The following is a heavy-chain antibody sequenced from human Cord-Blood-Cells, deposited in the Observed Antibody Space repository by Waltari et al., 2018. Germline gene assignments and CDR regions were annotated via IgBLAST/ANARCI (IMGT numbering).Heavy chain of an antibody. D-gene: IGHD6-6*01. CDR1: GGTFSSYA. Sequence: QVQLVQSGAEVKKPGSSVKVSCKASGGTFSSYAISWVRQAPGQGTEWMGSIIPILGIANYAQKFQGRVTITADKSTSTAYMELSSLRSEDTAVYYCASCQYPGRGSSPLYWYFDLWGRGTLVTVSS. CDR3: ASCQYPGRGSSPLYWYFDL. CDR2: IIPILGIA. J-gene: IGHJ2*01. V-gene: IGHV1-69*09.